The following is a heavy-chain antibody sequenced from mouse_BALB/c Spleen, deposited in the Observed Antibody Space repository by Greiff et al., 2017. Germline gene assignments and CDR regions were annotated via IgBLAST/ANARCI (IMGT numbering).Heavy chain of an antibody. J-gene: IGHJ4*01. CDR1: GYSFTGYF. D-gene: IGHD1-1*01. V-gene: IGHV1-37*01. CDR2: INPYNGDT. Sequence: EVQLQQSGPELVKPGASVKISCKASGYSFTGYFMNWVKQSHGKSLEWIGRINPYNGDTFYNQKFKGKATLTVDKSSSTAHMELLSLTSEDSAVYYCGIYDGSSYYAMDYWGQGTSVTVSS. CDR3: GIYDGSSYYAMDY.